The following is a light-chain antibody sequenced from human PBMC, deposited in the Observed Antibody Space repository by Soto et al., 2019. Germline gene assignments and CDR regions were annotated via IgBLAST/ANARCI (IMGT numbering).Light chain of an antibody. CDR3: AAWDDSLNGPV. CDR2: SND. V-gene: IGLV1-44*01. Sequence: QSVLTQPPSASGTPGQRVTISCSGGTSDIGSNTVNWYQQLPGTAPKLLIYSNDQRPSGVPDRFSGSKSGTSASLAISGLQSEDEAAYYCAAWDDSLNGPVFGGGTQLTVL. J-gene: IGLJ7*01. CDR1: TSDIGSNT.